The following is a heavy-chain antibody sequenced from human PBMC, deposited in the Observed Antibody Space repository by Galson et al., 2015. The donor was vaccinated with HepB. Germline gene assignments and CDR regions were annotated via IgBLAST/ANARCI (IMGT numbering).Heavy chain of an antibody. CDR2: IRSKANSYAT. Sequence: SLRLSCAASGFTFSGSAMHWVRQASGKGLEWVGRIRSKANSYATAYAASVKGRFTISRDDSKNTAYLQMNSLKTEDTAVYYCTRRAACVNGCIAVAGSYWYFDLWGRGTLVTVSS. CDR3: TRRAACVNGCIAVAGSYWYFDL. D-gene: IGHD6-19*01. CDR1: GFTFSGSA. V-gene: IGHV3-73*01. J-gene: IGHJ2*01.